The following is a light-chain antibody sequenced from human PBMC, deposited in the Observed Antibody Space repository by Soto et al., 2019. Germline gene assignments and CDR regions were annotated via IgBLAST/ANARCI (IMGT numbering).Light chain of an antibody. CDR3: CSYAGSSTYV. V-gene: IGLV2-23*01. Sequence: QSVLTQPASVSGSPGQSITISRTGTSSDVGSYNLASWYQQHPGKAPKLMIYEGSKRPSGVSNRFSGSKSGNTASLTISGLQAEDEADYYCCSYAGSSTYVFGTGTKVTVL. CDR1: SSDVGSYNL. J-gene: IGLJ1*01. CDR2: EGS.